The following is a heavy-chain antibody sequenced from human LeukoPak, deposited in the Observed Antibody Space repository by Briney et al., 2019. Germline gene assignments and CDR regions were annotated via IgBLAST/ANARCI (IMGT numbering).Heavy chain of an antibody. D-gene: IGHD1-1*01. CDR3: ARDSSPLLRGRHDYMDV. CDR2: MNPNSGNT. J-gene: IGHJ6*03. Sequence: ASVKVSCKASGYTFTSYDINWVRQATGQGLEWMGWMNPNSGNTGYAQKFQGRVTITRNTSISTAYMELSSLRSEDTAVYYCARDSSPLLRGRHDYMDVWGKGTTVTVSS. V-gene: IGHV1-8*03. CDR1: GYTFTSYD.